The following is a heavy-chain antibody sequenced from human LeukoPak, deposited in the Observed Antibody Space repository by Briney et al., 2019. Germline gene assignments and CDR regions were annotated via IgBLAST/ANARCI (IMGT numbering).Heavy chain of an antibody. D-gene: IGHD3-10*01. J-gene: IGHJ4*02. V-gene: IGHV1-69*02. CDR1: GGTFSSYT. CDR2: IIPILGIA. CDR3: ARAYYGSRSYYVDY. Sequence: ASVKVSCKASGGTFSSYTISWVRQAPGQGLESMGRIIPILGIANYAQKFQGRVTITADKSTSTAYMELSSLRSEDTAVYYCARAYYGSRSYYVDYWGQGTLVTVSS.